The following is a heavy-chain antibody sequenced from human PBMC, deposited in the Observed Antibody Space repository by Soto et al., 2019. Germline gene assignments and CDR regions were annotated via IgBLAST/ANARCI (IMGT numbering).Heavy chain of an antibody. J-gene: IGHJ5*02. D-gene: IGHD6-19*01. CDR1: GGSISSYY. V-gene: IGHV4-59*01. CDR3: ARGPPIAVAGTGPNNWFDP. Sequence: QVQLQESGPGLVKPSETLSLTCTVSGGSISSYYWSWIRQPPGKGLEWIGYIYYSGSTNYNPSLKSRVTISVDTSKNQFSLKLSSVTAADTAVYYCARGPPIAVAGTGPNNWFDPWGQGTLVTVSS. CDR2: IYYSGST.